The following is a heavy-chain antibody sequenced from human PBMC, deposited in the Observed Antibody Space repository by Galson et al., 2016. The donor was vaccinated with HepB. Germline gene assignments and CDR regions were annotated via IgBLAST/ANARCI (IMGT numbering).Heavy chain of an antibody. V-gene: IGHV3-23*01. CDR3: AKGVAGKGFDY. CDR1: GFTFSSYA. D-gene: IGHD6-19*01. CDR2: ISSSGDST. Sequence: SLRLSCAASGFTFSSYAMTWVRQAPGKGLEWVSDISSSGDSTYYADSVKGRFTISRDNSKNTLNLQMNSLRAEDTAVYYCAKGVAGKGFDYWGQGTLVTVSS. J-gene: IGHJ4*02.